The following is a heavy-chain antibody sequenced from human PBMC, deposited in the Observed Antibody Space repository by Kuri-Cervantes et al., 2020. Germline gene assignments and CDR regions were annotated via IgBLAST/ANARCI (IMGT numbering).Heavy chain of an antibody. Sequence: GESLKISCAASGFTFSSYWMHWVRQAPGKGLVWVSRINSDGSSTSYADSVKGRFPISRDNAKNTLYLQMNSLRAEDTAVYYCARALNDYGRRGAFDIWGQGTMVTVSS. D-gene: IGHD4-17*01. CDR3: ARALNDYGRRGAFDI. V-gene: IGHV3-74*01. CDR1: GFTFSSYW. CDR2: INSDGSST. J-gene: IGHJ3*02.